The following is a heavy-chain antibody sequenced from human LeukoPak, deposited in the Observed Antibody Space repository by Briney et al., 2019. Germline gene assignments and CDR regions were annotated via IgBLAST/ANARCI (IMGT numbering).Heavy chain of an antibody. V-gene: IGHV2-5*01. D-gene: IGHD6-25*01. CDR2: IYWNDDK. CDR3: AHSERFRYSSAHSHLRFYYYYMDV. CDR1: GFSLSTSGVG. Sequence: SGPTLVKPTQTLTLTCTFSGFSLSTSGVGVGWIRQPPGKALEWLALIYWNDDKRYSPSLKSRLTITKDTSKNQVVLTMTNMDPVDTATYYCAHSERFRYSSAHSHLRFYYYYMDVWGKGTTVTISS. J-gene: IGHJ6*03.